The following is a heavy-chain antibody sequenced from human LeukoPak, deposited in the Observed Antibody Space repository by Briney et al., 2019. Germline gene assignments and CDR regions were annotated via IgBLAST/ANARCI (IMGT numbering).Heavy chain of an antibody. CDR2: IYYSGST. Sequence: SETLSLTCTVSGGSISSYYWSWIRQPPGKGLEWIGYIYYSGSTNYNPSLKSRVTISVDTSKNQFSLELSSVTAADTAVYYCARGRKSSRWELLRFDYWGQGTLVTVSS. CDR3: ARGRKSSRWELLRFDY. D-gene: IGHD1-26*01. V-gene: IGHV4-59*01. J-gene: IGHJ4*02. CDR1: GGSISSYY.